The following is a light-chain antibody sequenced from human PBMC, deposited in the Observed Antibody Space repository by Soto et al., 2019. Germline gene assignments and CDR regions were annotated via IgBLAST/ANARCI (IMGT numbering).Light chain of an antibody. Sequence: QSVLAQPASVSGSPGQSITISCTGTSSDVGGYIYVSWYQQHPGRAPKLIIYGVTNRPSGISTRFSGSKSGNTASLTISELQAEDEADYYCSSYTTSSTLYVFGTGTKVTVL. CDR2: GVT. CDR1: SSDVGGYIY. J-gene: IGLJ1*01. V-gene: IGLV2-14*01. CDR3: SSYTTSSTLYV.